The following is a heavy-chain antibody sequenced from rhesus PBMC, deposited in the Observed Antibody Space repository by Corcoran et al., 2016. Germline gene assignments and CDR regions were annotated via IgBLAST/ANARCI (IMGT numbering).Heavy chain of an antibody. J-gene: IGHJ1*01. CDR3: ARTERDKYFEF. CDR2: INYSGST. Sequence: QVQLQESGPGLVKPSETLSLTCAVSGYSISGYYWSWIRQAPGKGLEWIGYINYSGSTSYNPSLKSRVTISRDTSKNQFSLKLSSVTAADTAVYYCARTERDKYFEFWGQGALVTVSS. CDR1: GYSISGYY. V-gene: IGHV4-122*02. D-gene: IGHD5-42*01.